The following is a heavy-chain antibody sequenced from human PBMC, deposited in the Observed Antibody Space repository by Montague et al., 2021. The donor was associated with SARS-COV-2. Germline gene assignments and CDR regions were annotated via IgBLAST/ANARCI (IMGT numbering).Heavy chain of an antibody. CDR2: INHSGRP. V-gene: IGHV4-34*01. D-gene: IGHD2-15*01. Sequence: SETLSLTCALNGGSFSFYYWTWIRQSSGRGLEWIGGINHSGRPTXNPSLISRLTMSIDTSRKQYSLNLRSVTAADTSVYYCAMGFHCNGVNCYDGVLGSWGQGTLVTVSS. J-gene: IGHJ5*02. CDR1: GGSFSFYY. CDR3: AMGFHCNGVNCYDGVLGS.